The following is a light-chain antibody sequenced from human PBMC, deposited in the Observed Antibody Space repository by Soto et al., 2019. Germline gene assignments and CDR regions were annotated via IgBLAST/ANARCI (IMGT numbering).Light chain of an antibody. J-gene: IGKJ1*01. Sequence: EIVLTQSPATLSLSPGERSSLSWRASQSVSSNLAWYQQKPGQAPRLLIYGASSRATGIPDRFSGSGSGTDFTLTISRLEPEDFAVYYCQQYGSSPKTFGQGTKVDIK. CDR3: QQYGSSPKT. CDR1: QSVSSN. CDR2: GAS. V-gene: IGKV3-20*01.